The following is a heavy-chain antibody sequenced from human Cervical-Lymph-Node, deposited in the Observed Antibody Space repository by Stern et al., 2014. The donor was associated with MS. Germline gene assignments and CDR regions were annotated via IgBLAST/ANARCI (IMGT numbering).Heavy chain of an antibody. Sequence: QVQLVQSGAEVKKPGSSVNVSCKASGGTFSSRYAITWMRQPPGPGLAWMGRFIPILGLPNYAPKVQGRATITADTSTSTAYMELSSLRSEDTAVYYCARGVVSNRAAATLHNLFDPWGQGTLVTVSS. CDR2: FIPILGLP. D-gene: IGHD2-15*01. CDR3: ARGVVSNRAAATLHNLFDP. J-gene: IGHJ5*02. V-gene: IGHV1-69*09. CDR1: GGTFSSRYA.